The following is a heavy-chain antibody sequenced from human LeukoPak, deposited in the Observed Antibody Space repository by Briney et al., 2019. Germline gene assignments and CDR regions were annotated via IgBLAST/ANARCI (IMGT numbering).Heavy chain of an antibody. CDR3: ARATHYDFWSGSSQFDY. V-gene: IGHV3-7*01. D-gene: IGHD3-3*01. CDR1: GFIFASYA. CDR2: IKQDGSEK. Sequence: GGSLRLSCAVSGFIFASYAMSWVRQAPGKGLEWVANIKQDGSEKYYVDSEKGRFTISRDSAKNSLYLQMNSLRAEDTAVYYCARATHYDFWSGSSQFDYWGQGTLVTVSS. J-gene: IGHJ4*02.